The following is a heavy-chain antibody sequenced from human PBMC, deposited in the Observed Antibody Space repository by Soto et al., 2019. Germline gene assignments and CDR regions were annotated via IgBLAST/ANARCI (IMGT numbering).Heavy chain of an antibody. CDR2: INHSGST. CDR3: ARERPPRVVTTNPRQNWYDP. Sequence: SGTLSLTCAIYSASFRGYYWRLIRHPPRKGLEWIGEINHSGSTNYNPSLKSRVTISVDTSKNQFSLKLSSVTAADTAVYYCARERPPRVVTTNPRQNWYDPWGQGTLVTVS. CDR1: SASFRGYY. D-gene: IGHD3-3*01. J-gene: IGHJ5*02. V-gene: IGHV4-34*01.